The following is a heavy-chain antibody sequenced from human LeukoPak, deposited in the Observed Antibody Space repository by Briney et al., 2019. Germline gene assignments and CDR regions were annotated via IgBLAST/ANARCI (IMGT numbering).Heavy chain of an antibody. CDR3: ARANWNGLYYFDY. V-gene: IGHV1-2*02. D-gene: IGHD1-1*01. CDR2: INPNSGGT. J-gene: IGHJ4*02. CDR1: GYTFTDYY. Sequence: GASVKVSCKASGYTFTDYYMHWVRQAPGQGLEWMGWINPNSGGTNYAQKFQGRVTMTRDTSISTAYMEPSRLRSDDTAVYYCARANWNGLYYFDYWGQGTLVTVSS.